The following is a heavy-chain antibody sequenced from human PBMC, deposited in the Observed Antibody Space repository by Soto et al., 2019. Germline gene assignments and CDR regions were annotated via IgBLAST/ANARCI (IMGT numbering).Heavy chain of an antibody. CDR1: GFTFSSYG. Sequence: GGSLRLSCAASGFTFSSYGMHWVRQAPGKGLEWVAVIWYDGSNKYYADSVKGRFTISRDNSKNTLYLQMNSLRAEDTAVYYCARGGSGWYRDYWGQGTLVTVSS. V-gene: IGHV3-33*01. D-gene: IGHD6-19*01. J-gene: IGHJ4*02. CDR2: IWYDGSNK. CDR3: ARGGSGWYRDY.